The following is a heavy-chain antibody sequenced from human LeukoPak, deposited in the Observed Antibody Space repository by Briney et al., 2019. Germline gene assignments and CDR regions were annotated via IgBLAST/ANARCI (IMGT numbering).Heavy chain of an antibody. D-gene: IGHD3-10*01. CDR1: GGTFSSSA. Sequence: SVKVSCKASGGTFSSSAISWVRQAPGQGLEWMGRIIPILGIANYAQKFQGRVTITADKSTSTAYMELSSLRSEDTAVYYCARGGFGEFKYYFDYWGQGTLVTVSS. J-gene: IGHJ4*02. CDR3: ARGGFGEFKYYFDY. CDR2: IIPILGIA. V-gene: IGHV1-69*04.